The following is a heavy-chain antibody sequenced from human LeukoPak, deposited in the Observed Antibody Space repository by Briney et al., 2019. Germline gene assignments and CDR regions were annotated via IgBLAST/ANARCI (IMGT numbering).Heavy chain of an antibody. D-gene: IGHD3-16*02. J-gene: IGHJ3*02. CDR2: LYYTGST. CDR3: ARPGGGRNLYRSNGFDI. Sequence: SETLSLTCTVSGDSVSSNNYYWAWIRQPPGKGLEWIVTLYYTGSTYHNPSLKSRVTISVDTSKNQFYLKLSSVTAADTAMYYCARPGGGRNLYRSNGFDIWGQGTMVTVSS. V-gene: IGHV4-39*01. CDR1: GDSVSSNNYY.